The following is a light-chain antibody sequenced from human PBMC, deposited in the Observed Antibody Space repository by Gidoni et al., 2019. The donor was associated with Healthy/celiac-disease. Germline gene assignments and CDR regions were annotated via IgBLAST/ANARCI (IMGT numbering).Light chain of an antibody. CDR1: QSVSSSY. V-gene: IGKV3-20*01. CDR2: VAS. CDR3: QQYGSSPSWT. Sequence: EIVLTQSPATLSLSPGERATLYCRASQSVSSSYLACYQQKPGQAPRLLIYVASSSATGIPDRFSVSVSGTDFTLTISTLEHEDFAVYYSQQYGSSPSWTFGQGTKVEIK. J-gene: IGKJ1*01.